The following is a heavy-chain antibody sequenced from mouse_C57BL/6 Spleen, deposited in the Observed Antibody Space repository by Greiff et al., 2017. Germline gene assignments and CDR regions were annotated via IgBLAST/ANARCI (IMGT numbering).Heavy chain of an antibody. CDR2: IYPGSGNT. D-gene: IGHD2-4*01. J-gene: IGHJ2*01. V-gene: IGHV1-76*01. CDR1: GYTFTDYY. Sequence: QVQLQQSGAELVRPGASVKLSCKASGYTFTDYYINWVKQRPGQGLEWIARIYPGSGNTYYNEKFKGKATLTADKSSSTAYMQLSSLTSEDSAVYFSARSGDYDVGLFDYWGQGTTLTVSS. CDR3: ARSGDYDVGLFDY.